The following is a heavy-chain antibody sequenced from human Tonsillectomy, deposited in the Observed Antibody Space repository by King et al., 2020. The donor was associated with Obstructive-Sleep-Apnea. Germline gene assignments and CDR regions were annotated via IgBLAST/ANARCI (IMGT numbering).Heavy chain of an antibody. J-gene: IGHJ6*02. Sequence: QLVQSGAEVKKPGESLKISCKGSGYRFTSYWIGWVRQMPGKGLEWMGIIYPGDSNTRYSPSFQGQVTFSADKSITTAYLQWSSLKASDTAMYYCARLGGYDSSGLYYYYGMDVWGQGTTVTVSS. D-gene: IGHD3-22*01. CDR2: IYPGDSNT. V-gene: IGHV5-51*01. CDR1: GYRFTSYW. CDR3: ARLGGYDSSGLYYYYGMDV.